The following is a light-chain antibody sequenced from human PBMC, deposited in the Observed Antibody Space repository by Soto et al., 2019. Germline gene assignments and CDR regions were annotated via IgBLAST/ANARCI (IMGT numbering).Light chain of an antibody. CDR1: SSNIGSNY. V-gene: IGLV1-51*01. CDR2: DKN. Sequence: QSVLTQPPSVSAAPGQKVIISCSGSSSNIGSNYVSWYRQLPGTAPKLLIYDKNERPSGIPDRFSASKSGTSATLGITGLQTGDEADYYCGAWDHSLNVGVFGGGTKVTVL. CDR3: GAWDHSLNVGV. J-gene: IGLJ3*02.